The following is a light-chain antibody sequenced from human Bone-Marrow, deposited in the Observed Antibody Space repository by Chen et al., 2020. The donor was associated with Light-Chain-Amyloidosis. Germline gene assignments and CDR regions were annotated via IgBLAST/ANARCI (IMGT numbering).Light chain of an antibody. CDR1: TLPMQY. CDR3: QSADSSDTYVI. J-gene: IGLJ2*01. V-gene: IGLV3-25*03. Sequence: SLDLTQPPAVSVSPGQTARITCSGDTLPMQYTYWYQRKPGQAPQLVIYKDSQRPSGIPERFSGSSSGTIVTLTISGVQAEDEADYYCQSADSSDTYVIFGGGTKLTDL. CDR2: KDS.